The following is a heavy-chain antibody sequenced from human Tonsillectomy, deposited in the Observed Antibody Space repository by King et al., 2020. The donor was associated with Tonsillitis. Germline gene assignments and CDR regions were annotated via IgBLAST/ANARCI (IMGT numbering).Heavy chain of an antibody. J-gene: IGHJ1*01. Sequence: MSWVRQAPGKGLEWVSVIRWSGGSTYYPDSVKGRFTNSRDNAKHTLYLQMNSLSAKVTAVYFCAKESGSSYVPLVFLRPSTFWGQCSLVTVSS. CDR2: IRWSGGST. CDR3: AKESGSSYVPLVFLRPSTF. V-gene: IGHV3-23*01. D-gene: IGHD3-16*01.